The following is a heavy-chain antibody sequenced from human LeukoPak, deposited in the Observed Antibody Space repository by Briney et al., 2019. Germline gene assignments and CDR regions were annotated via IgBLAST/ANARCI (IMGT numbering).Heavy chain of an antibody. Sequence: GESLKISCKGSDYSFTSYWIGWVRQMPGKGLEWMGIIYPGDSDTRYSPSSQGQVTISVDKSISTAFLQWSSLRASDTAVYYCARRVFSGSYPSFDYWGQGTLVTVSS. J-gene: IGHJ4*02. V-gene: IGHV5-51*01. CDR2: IYPGDSDT. CDR1: DYSFTSYW. CDR3: ARRVFSGSYPSFDY. D-gene: IGHD1-26*01.